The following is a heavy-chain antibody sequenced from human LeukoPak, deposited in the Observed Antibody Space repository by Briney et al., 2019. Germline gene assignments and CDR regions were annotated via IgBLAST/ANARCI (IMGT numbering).Heavy chain of an antibody. CDR1: GFTFNDYY. V-gene: IGHV3-11*04. D-gene: IGHD1-26*01. CDR3: ARFDPNSGTYKDFDY. J-gene: IGHJ4*02. Sequence: GGSLRLSCAASGFTFNDYYMSWIRQAPGKGLEWVAYISISATVMKYADSVTGRFTISRDNAKNSVYLQMSSLRAEDTALYYCARFDPNSGTYKDFDYWGQGTLVTVSS. CDR2: ISISATVM.